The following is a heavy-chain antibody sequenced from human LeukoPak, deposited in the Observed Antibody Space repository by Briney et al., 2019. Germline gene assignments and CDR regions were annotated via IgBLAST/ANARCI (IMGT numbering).Heavy chain of an antibody. CDR1: GVSISSYY. Sequence: PSETLSLTCTVSGVSISSYYWSWIRQPPGKGLEWIGYIYYSGSTNYNPSLKSRVTISVDTSKNQFSLKLSSVTATDTAVYYCARDQVPSDGNEVWFDPWGQGALVTVSS. CDR3: ARDQVPSDGNEVWFDP. CDR2: IYYSGST. J-gene: IGHJ5*02. V-gene: IGHV4-59*01. D-gene: IGHD5-24*01.